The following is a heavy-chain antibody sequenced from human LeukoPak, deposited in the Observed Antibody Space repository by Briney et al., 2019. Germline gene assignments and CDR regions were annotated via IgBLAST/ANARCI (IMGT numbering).Heavy chain of an antibody. CDR2: ISAYNGNT. V-gene: IGHV1-18*01. J-gene: IGHJ4*02. CDR3: ARDPPPGSSWPQRPLNYFDY. CDR1: GYTFTSYG. D-gene: IGHD6-13*01. Sequence: EASVKVSCKASGYTFTSYGISWVRQAPGQGLEWMGWISAYNGNTNYAQKLQGRVTMTTDTSTSTAYMELRSLRSDDTAVYYCARDPPPGSSWPQRPLNYFDYWGQGTLVTVSS.